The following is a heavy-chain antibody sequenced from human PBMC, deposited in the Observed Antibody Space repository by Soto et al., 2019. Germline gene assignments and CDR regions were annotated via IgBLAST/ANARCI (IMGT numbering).Heavy chain of an antibody. Sequence: SETLSLTCTVSGVSISSGGSAWSWIRQHPGKGLEWIGYIYYTGRTSCNPSLKSRVTISSDTSKNQFSLQLSSVTAADTAVYYCARDGPYGSGSYRTFDPWGQGTLVTVSS. CDR2: IYYTGRT. D-gene: IGHD3-10*01. CDR1: GVSISSGGSA. V-gene: IGHV4-31*02. CDR3: ARDGPYGSGSYRTFDP. J-gene: IGHJ5*02.